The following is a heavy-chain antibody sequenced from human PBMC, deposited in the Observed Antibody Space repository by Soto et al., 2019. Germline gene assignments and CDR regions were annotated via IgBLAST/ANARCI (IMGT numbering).Heavy chain of an antibody. Sequence: GESLKISCKGSGYSFTSYWIGWGRQMPGKGLEWMGIFYPGDSDTRYSPSFQGQVTISADKSISTASLQWSSLKASDTAMYYRARFDGYSSSWYNWFDPWGQGTLVTVSS. J-gene: IGHJ5*02. V-gene: IGHV5-51*01. CDR3: ARFDGYSSSWYNWFDP. CDR2: FYPGDSDT. D-gene: IGHD6-13*01. CDR1: GYSFTSYW.